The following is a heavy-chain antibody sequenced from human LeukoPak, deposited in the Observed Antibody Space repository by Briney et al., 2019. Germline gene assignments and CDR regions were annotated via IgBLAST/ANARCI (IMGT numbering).Heavy chain of an antibody. V-gene: IGHV4-39*07. CDR3: ARALSDNWNYRGDICWFDP. CDR2: IYYSGST. J-gene: IGHJ5*02. CDR1: GGSISSSSYY. Sequence: PSETLSLTCTVSGGSISSSSYYWGWIRQPPGKGLEWIGSIYYSGSTYYNPSLKSRVTISVDTSKNQFSLKLSSVTAADTAVYYCARALSDNWNYRGDICWFDPWGQGTLVTVSS. D-gene: IGHD1-7*01.